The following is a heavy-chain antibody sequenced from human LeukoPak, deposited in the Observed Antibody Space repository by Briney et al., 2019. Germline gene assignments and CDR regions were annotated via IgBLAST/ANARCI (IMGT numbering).Heavy chain of an antibody. CDR3: ARVSGNIQIGPQPLGDGMDV. CDR2: ISGSGRST. J-gene: IGHJ6*02. Sequence: GGSLRLSCAASRFTFSSYVMGWVRQAPGKGLECVSAISGSGRSTYYADSVKGRFTISREDSKNTLYLQMNILRAEDTAIYYCARVSGNIQIGPQPLGDGMDVWGQGTTVTVSS. CDR1: RFTFSSYV. D-gene: IGHD3-16*01. V-gene: IGHV3-23*01.